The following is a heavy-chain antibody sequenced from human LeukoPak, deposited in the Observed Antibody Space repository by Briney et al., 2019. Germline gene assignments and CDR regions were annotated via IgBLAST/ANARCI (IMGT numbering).Heavy chain of an antibody. CDR3: ARERDASDAFDI. Sequence: GGSLRLSCSASGFTFSSYSMNWVRQAPGKGLEWVSSISSSSSYIYYADSVKGRFTIPRDNAKNSLYLQMKSPRAEDTAVYYCARERDASDAFDIWGQGTMVTVSS. D-gene: IGHD5-24*01. J-gene: IGHJ3*02. V-gene: IGHV3-21*01. CDR2: ISSSSSYI. CDR1: GFTFSSYS.